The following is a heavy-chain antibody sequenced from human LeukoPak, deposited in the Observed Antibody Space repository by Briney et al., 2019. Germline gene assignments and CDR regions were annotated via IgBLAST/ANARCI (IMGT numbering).Heavy chain of an antibody. CDR2: MNPNSGNT. J-gene: IGHJ4*02. V-gene: IGHV1-8*03. D-gene: IGHD3-3*01. CDR1: GYTFARYD. CDR3: ARGDDFWSGYLD. Sequence: ASVKVSCKASGYTFARYDINWVRQATGQGLEWMGWMNPNSGNTGYAQKFQGRVTITRNTSISTAYMELSSLRSEDTAVYYCARGDDFWSGYLDWGQGTLVTVSS.